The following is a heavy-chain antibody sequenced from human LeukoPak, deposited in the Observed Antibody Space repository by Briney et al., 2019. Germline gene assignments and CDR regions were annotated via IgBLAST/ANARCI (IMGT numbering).Heavy chain of an antibody. CDR3: AREVSRGGSSWYRTFNWFDP. D-gene: IGHD6-13*01. Sequence: PSETLSLTCTVSGGSISSYYWSWIRQPPGKGLEWIGYIYYSGSTNYNPSPKSRVTISVDTSKNQFSLKLSSVTAADTAVYYCAREVSRGGSSWYRTFNWFDPWGQGTLVTVSS. CDR1: GGSISSYY. CDR2: IYYSGST. J-gene: IGHJ5*02. V-gene: IGHV4-59*01.